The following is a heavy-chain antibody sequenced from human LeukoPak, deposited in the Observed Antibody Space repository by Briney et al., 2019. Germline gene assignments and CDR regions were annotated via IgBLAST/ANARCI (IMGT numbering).Heavy chain of an antibody. D-gene: IGHD1-26*01. CDR3: ARDSYSGSYYGYFQH. Sequence: GGSLRLSCAASGFTFSSYAIHWVRQAPGKGLEYVSAISSNGGSTYYANSVKGRFTISRDNSKNTLYLQMGSLRAEDMAVYYCARDSYSGSYYGYFQHWGQGTLVTVSS. V-gene: IGHV3-64*01. CDR1: GFTFSSYA. CDR2: ISSNGGST. J-gene: IGHJ1*01.